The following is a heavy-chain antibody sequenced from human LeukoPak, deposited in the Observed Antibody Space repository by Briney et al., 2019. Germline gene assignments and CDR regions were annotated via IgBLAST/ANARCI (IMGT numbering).Heavy chain of an antibody. CDR1: GYSFTSYW. CDR2: IYPGDSDT. J-gene: IGHJ6*03. CDR3: AKAYYYGSGSNYYYMGV. Sequence: GESLKISCKDSGYSFTSYWIGWVRQMPGKGLEWIGIIYPGDSDTRYSPSFQGQVTISADKSISTAYLQWSSLKASDTAMYYCAKAYYYGSGSNYYYMGVWGKGTTVTVSS. V-gene: IGHV5-51*01. D-gene: IGHD3-10*01.